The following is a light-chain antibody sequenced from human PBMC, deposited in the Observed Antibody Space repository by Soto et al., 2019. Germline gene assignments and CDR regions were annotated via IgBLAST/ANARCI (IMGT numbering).Light chain of an antibody. Sequence: QSVLTQPPSVSESPGQRVTISCTESSSNIGAGYEAHWYQQVPGTAPKLLIYENNNRPSGIPVRFSGSKSGTSASLAITGLQAEDEAEYYCQSYDSNLSGYFFGTGTKVTVL. V-gene: IGLV1-40*01. CDR3: QSYDSNLSGYF. CDR1: SSNIGAGYE. J-gene: IGLJ1*01. CDR2: ENN.